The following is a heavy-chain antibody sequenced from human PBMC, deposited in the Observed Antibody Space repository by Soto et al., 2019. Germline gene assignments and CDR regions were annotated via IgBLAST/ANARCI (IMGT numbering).Heavy chain of an antibody. J-gene: IGHJ3*02. Sequence: QVQLVQSGAEVKKPGSSVKVSCKASGGTFSSYAISWVRQPPGQGLEWMGGIIPIFGTANYAQKFQGRVTITADESRSTAYMELSSLRSEDTAVYYCAGYDSSGYYYVGVAFDIWGQGTMVTVSS. CDR3: AGYDSSGYYYVGVAFDI. CDR2: IIPIFGTA. V-gene: IGHV1-69*12. CDR1: GGTFSSYA. D-gene: IGHD3-22*01.